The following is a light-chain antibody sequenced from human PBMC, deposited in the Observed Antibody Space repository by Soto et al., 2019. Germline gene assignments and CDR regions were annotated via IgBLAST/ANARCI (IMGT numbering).Light chain of an antibody. CDR1: QSVSSSY. J-gene: IGKJ1*01. CDR2: GAS. V-gene: IGKV3-20*01. CDR3: QQYGSSPWT. Sequence: DSVLTQSTGTMSLSPGEKAALSCRASQSVSSSYLAWYQQKPGQAPRLLIYGASSRATGTPDRFTGSGSGTDFTLTISRLEPEDFAVYYCQQYGSSPWTFGQGTKVDI.